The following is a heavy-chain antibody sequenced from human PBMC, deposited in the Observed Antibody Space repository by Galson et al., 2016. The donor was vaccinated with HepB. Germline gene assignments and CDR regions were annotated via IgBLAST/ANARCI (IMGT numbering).Heavy chain of an antibody. CDR1: GYTFTSYG. J-gene: IGHJ4*02. D-gene: IGHD5-12*01. CDR2: ISTYNGKT. CDR3: AGGYSGYDYVLGF. V-gene: IGHV1-18*04. Sequence: SVKVSCKASGYTFTSYGISWVRQAPGQGLEWMGWISTYNGKTHNVQKFQGRVTMTTDTSTSTAYMELRSLRSNDTAIYYCAGGYSGYDYVLGFWGQGALVTVSS.